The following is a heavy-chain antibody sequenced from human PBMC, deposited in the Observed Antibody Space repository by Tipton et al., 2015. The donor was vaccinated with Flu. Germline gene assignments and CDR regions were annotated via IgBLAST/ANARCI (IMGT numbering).Heavy chain of an antibody. CDR3: AKRDYGDYVDY. Sequence: LSLTCAASGFTFSSYAMSWVRQAPGKGLEWVSAISGSGGSTYYADSVKGRFTISRDNSKNTLYLQMNSLRAEDTAVYYCAKRDYGDYVDYWGQGTLVTVSS. CDR2: ISGSGGST. J-gene: IGHJ4*02. D-gene: IGHD4-17*01. V-gene: IGHV3-23*01. CDR1: GFTFSSYA.